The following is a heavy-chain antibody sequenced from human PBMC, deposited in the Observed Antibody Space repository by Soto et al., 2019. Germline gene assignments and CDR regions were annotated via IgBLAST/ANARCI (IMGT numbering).Heavy chain of an antibody. CDR2: INDSGGST. CDR3: AKSITISPNWFDP. Sequence: PGVSLRLSCAASGFTFSSYAMNWVRQAPGKGLEWVSTINDSGGSTYYIDSVKGRFTISRDNSKNTLYLQMNSLRADDTAVYYCAKSITISPNWFDPWGQGTLVTVSS. V-gene: IGHV3-23*01. J-gene: IGHJ5*02. CDR1: GFTFSSYA. D-gene: IGHD3-3*01.